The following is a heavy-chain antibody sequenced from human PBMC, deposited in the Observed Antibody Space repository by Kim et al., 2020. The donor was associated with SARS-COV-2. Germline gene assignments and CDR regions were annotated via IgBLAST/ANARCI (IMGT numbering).Heavy chain of an antibody. D-gene: IGHD3-16*02. CDR3: ARDDYVWGSYRYNHNWFDP. Sequence: GGSLRLSCAASGFTFSSYSMNWVRQAPGKGLEWVSSISSSSSYIYYADSVKGRFTISRDNAKNSLYLQMNSLRAEDTAVYYCARDDYVWGSYRYNHNWFDPWGQGTLVTVSS. CDR1: GFTFSSYS. J-gene: IGHJ5*02. CDR2: ISSSSSYI. V-gene: IGHV3-21*01.